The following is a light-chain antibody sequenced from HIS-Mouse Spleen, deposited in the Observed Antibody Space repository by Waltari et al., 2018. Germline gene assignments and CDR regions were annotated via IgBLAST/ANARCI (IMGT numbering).Light chain of an antibody. V-gene: IGLV3-10*01. CDR2: EDS. J-gene: IGLJ2*01. CDR1: ALPKKY. CDR3: YSTDSSGNHRV. Sequence: SYELTQPPSVSVSPGQTARITCSGDALPKKYAYWYQQKSGQAPVLVIYEDSKRPPWIPGGFSGSSSGTMATLTISGAQVEDEADYYCYSTDSSGNHRVFGGGTKLTVL.